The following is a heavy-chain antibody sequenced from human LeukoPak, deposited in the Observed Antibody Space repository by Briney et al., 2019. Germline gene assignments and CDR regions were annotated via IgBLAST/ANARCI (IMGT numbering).Heavy chain of an antibody. CDR2: IIPIFGTA. CDR1: GGTFSSYA. Sequence: GASVKVSCKASGGTFSSYAISGVRQAPGQGLEWMGGIIPIFGTANYAQKFQGRVTITADESTSTAYMELSSLRSEDRAVYYCARDSSSWYALDYWGQGTLVTVSS. D-gene: IGHD6-13*01. J-gene: IGHJ4*02. V-gene: IGHV1-69*13. CDR3: ARDSSSWYALDY.